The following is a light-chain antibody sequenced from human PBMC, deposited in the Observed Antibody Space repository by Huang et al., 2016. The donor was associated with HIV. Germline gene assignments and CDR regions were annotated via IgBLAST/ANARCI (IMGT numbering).Light chain of an antibody. Sequence: EIVLTQSPATLCLFPGERATPSCRASQSVSNYLAWYQQKPGQAPRLLMYDASNRATGIPARFSGSGYATDFTLTINSLEPEDFAVYYCQQRSNWPGTFGQGTKVEVK. J-gene: IGKJ1*01. CDR2: DAS. CDR3: QQRSNWPGT. CDR1: QSVSNY. V-gene: IGKV3-11*01.